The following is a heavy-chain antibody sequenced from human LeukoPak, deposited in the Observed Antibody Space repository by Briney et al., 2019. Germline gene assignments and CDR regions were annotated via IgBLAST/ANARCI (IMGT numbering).Heavy chain of an antibody. D-gene: IGHD2-2*02. CDR1: GFTFDDYA. Sequence: PGGSLRLSRAASGFTFDDYAMHWVRQAPGKGLEWVSGISWNSGSIGYADSVKGRFTISRDNAKNSLYLQMNSLRAEDMALYYCAKGGPRRAAISHLLDYWGQGTLVTVSS. CDR3: AKGGPRRAAISHLLDY. V-gene: IGHV3-9*03. J-gene: IGHJ4*02. CDR2: ISWNSGSI.